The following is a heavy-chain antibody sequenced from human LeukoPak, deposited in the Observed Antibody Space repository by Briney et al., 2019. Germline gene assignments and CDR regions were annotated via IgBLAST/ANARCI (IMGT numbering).Heavy chain of an antibody. CDR2: ISGSAHKI. V-gene: IGHV3-23*01. CDR1: GFTFSNSA. Sequence: GGSLRLSCAVSGFTFSNSAMSWVRQAPEKGLDWVSVISGSAHKIRYADSVKGRFTISRDNSENIVYLQMNNLRAEDTAVYYCAGRVTGYSSGYVYWGQGTLVTVSS. D-gene: IGHD5-18*01. CDR3: AGRVTGYSSGYVY. J-gene: IGHJ4*02.